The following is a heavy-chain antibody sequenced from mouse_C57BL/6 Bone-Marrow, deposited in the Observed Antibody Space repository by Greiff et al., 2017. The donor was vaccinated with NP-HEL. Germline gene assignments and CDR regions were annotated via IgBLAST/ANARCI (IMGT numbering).Heavy chain of an antibody. V-gene: IGHV8-8*01. CDR2: IWWDDDQ. Sequence: QVTLKESGPGILQPSQTLSLTCSFSGFSLSTFGMGVGWIRQPSGKGLEWLAHIWWDDDQYYNPAMKSRLTISKDTSQNQVFLKIANVDTADTATYYCARICVTTVVGSYWYFDVWGTGTTVTVSS. CDR1: GFSLSTFGMG. CDR3: ARICVTTVVGSYWYFDV. J-gene: IGHJ1*03. D-gene: IGHD1-1*01.